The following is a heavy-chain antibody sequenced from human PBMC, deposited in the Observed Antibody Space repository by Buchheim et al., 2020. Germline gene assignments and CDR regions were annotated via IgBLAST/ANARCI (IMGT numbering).Heavy chain of an antibody. J-gene: IGHJ4*02. V-gene: IGHV4-34*01. D-gene: IGHD3-16*01. CDR2: INHSGST. CDR1: GGSFSGYY. Sequence: QVQLQQWGAGLLKPSETLSLTCAVYGGSFSGYYWSWIRQPPGKGLEWIGEINHSGSTNYNPSLKSRVIISVDTSKNQFSLKLSSVTAADTAVYYCARIRAPFRGRVDYWGQGTL. CDR3: ARIRAPFRGRVDY.